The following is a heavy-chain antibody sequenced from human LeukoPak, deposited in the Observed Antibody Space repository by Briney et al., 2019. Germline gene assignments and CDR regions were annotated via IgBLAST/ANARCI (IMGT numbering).Heavy chain of an antibody. CDR1: GGSISSYY. Sequence: SETLSLTCTVSGGSISSYYWSWIRQPPGKGLEWIGYIYYSGSTNYNPSLKSRVTISVDTSKNQFSLKLSSVTAADTAVYYCARSPGVGTFFDYWGQETLVTVSS. CDR2: IYYSGST. V-gene: IGHV4-59*01. J-gene: IGHJ4*02. D-gene: IGHD3-3*01. CDR3: ARSPGVGTFFDY.